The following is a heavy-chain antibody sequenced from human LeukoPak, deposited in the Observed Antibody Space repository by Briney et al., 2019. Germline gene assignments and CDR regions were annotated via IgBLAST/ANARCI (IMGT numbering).Heavy chain of an antibody. D-gene: IGHD2-2*02. J-gene: IGHJ4*02. CDR1: GGSFSGYY. Sequence: SETLSLTCAVYGGSFSGYYWSWIREPPGKGLEWIGEINHSGSTNYNPSLKRRVTISVDTSNNQFSLKLSSVTAADTAVYYCARVVVAAAIPYFDYWGQGTLVTVSS. V-gene: IGHV4-34*01. CDR3: ARVVVAAAIPYFDY. CDR2: INHSGST.